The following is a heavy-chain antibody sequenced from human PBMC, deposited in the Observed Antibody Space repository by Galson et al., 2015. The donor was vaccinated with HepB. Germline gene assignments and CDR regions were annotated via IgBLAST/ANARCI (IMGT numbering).Heavy chain of an antibody. D-gene: IGHD6-19*01. Sequence: SLRLSCAASGFTFSSYDLSWVRQAPGKGLEWVSAISGSAYSTYYADSVKGRFTISRDKNTLYLQMTSLRAEDTAIYYCSKHGWPTYYFDSWGQGTLVTVSS. J-gene: IGHJ4*02. CDR2: ISGSAYST. CDR3: SKHGWPTYYFDS. V-gene: IGHV3-23*01. CDR1: GFTFSSYD.